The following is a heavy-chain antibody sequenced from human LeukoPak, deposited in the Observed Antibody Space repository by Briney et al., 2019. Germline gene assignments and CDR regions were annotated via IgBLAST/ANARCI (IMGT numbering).Heavy chain of an antibody. CDR1: GYIFTDYC. V-gene: IGHV1-2*02. J-gene: IGHJ3*01. D-gene: IGHD3-3*01. CDR2: INPDTGDT. CDR3: SIYEV. Sequence: ASMKVSCKASGYIFTDYCMNWVRQAPGQGLEWMGWINPDTGDTNYAQKFQGRVTMTRDTSISTAYMELSRLKYDDTAMYYCSIYEVWGQGTMVTISS.